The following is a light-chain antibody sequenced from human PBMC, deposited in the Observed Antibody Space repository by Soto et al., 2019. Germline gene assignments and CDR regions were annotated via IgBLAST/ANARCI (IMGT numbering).Light chain of an antibody. CDR3: QNYKSNPWT. J-gene: IGKJ1*01. CDR2: AAS. V-gene: IGKV1-5*01. CDR1: QNIKNW. Sequence: DIQMTQSPSTLSASVGDRVPITCRARQNIKNWLAWYQHKPGKAHKPLIYAASSLESGVPSRFSGSRSGTEFTLTISSLQPDDCATYYCQNYKSNPWTFGQGTKVEIK.